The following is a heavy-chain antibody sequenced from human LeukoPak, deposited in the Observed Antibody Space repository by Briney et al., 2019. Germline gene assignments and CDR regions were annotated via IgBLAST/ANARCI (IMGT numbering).Heavy chain of an antibody. CDR3: ARRAGAYSHPYDY. CDR2: ISYDGSNK. CDR1: XFTXXSYA. D-gene: IGHD4/OR15-4a*01. Sequence: SXFTXXSYAMHWVRQAPGKGLEWVAVISYDGSNKYYADSVKGRFTISRDNSKNTLYLQMNSLRAEDTAVYYCARRAGAYSHPYDYWGQGTLVTVSS. V-gene: IGHV3-30*14. J-gene: IGHJ4*02.